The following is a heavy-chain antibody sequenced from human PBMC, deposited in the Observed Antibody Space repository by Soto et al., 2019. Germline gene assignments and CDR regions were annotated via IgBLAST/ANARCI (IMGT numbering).Heavy chain of an antibody. D-gene: IGHD6-19*01. CDR1: VGTFSSYA. J-gene: IGHJ6*02. Sequence: QVQLVQSGAEVKNPGSSVKVSCKASVGTFSSYAISWVRQAPGQGLEWMGGIIPIFGTANYAQKFQGRVTITADESTIAAYMELLSLRSEDTAVYYCATQSSGSGYCFYGMDFWGQGTTVTVSS. V-gene: IGHV1-69*12. CDR2: IIPIFGTA. CDR3: ATQSSGSGYCFYGMDF.